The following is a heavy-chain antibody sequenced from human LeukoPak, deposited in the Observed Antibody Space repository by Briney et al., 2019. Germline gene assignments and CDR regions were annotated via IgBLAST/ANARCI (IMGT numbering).Heavy chain of an antibody. CDR3: AREGDPFYYHGSGNYLLDF. V-gene: IGHV3-33*01. CDR1: GFTFSSYG. J-gene: IGHJ4*02. Sequence: PGRSLRLSCAASGFTFSSYGMHWLRQAQGKGLKGVEVICNDGSSKYCGDSVQGRFTMYRDNSKNTLYLQMNSLRVEDTAVYYCAREGDPFYYHGSGNYLLDFWGQGTLVAVSS. D-gene: IGHD3-10*01. CDR2: ICNDGSSK.